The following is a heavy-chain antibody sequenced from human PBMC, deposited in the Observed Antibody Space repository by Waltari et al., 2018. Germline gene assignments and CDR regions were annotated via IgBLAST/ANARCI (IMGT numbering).Heavy chain of an antibody. D-gene: IGHD3-22*01. CDR2: INHSGST. Sequence: QVQLQQWGAGLLKPSETLSLTCAVYGGSFSGYYRSWIRQPPGKGLEWIGEINHSGSTNYNPSLKSRVTISVDTSKNQFSLKLSSVTAADTAVYYCARGLRITMITAGGWGQGTLVTVSS. CDR3: ARGLRITMITAGG. V-gene: IGHV4-34*01. CDR1: GGSFSGYY. J-gene: IGHJ4*02.